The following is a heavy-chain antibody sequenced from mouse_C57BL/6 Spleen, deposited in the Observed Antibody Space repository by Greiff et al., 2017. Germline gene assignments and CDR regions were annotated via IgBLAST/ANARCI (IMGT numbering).Heavy chain of an antibody. V-gene: IGHV1-42*01. D-gene: IGHD1-2*01. J-gene: IGHJ3*01. CDR1: GYSFTGYY. CDR2: INPSTGGT. CDR3: AREITTAKRGFAY. Sequence: VQLQQSGPELVKPGASVKISCKASGYSFTGYYMNWVKQSPEKSLEWIGEINPSTGGTTYNQKFKAKATLTVDKSSSTAYMQLKSLTSEDSAVYYCAREITTAKRGFAYWGQVTLVTVSA.